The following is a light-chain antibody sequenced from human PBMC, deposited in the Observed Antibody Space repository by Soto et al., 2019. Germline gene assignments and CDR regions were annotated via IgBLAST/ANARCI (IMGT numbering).Light chain of an antibody. CDR1: QSVLYSPNNKNY. CDR2: WAS. V-gene: IGKV4-1*01. Sequence: DIVTTQSPDSLAVSLGERATINCKSSQSVLYSPNNKNYLAWYQQKPGQPPKLLIYWASTRESGVPDRFSGSGSGTDFTLTISSLQAEDVAVYYCHQYYTTPWTFGQGTKVEIK. CDR3: HQYYTTPWT. J-gene: IGKJ1*01.